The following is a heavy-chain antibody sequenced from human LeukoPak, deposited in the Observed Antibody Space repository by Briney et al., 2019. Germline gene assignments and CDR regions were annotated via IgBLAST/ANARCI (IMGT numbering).Heavy chain of an antibody. J-gene: IGHJ3*01. V-gene: IGHV1-18*01. CDR2: ISASNGNT. CDR3: ARNYYGSRSSDAFDV. Sequence: ASVKVSCKASGYTFTNYGITWMRQTPGQGLEWMGWISASNGNTNYAQRFQGRITMTTDTSTSTVYIELRSLTSDDTAVYYCARNYYGSRSSDAFDVWGQGASVVVSS. D-gene: IGHD3-10*01. CDR1: GYTFTNYG.